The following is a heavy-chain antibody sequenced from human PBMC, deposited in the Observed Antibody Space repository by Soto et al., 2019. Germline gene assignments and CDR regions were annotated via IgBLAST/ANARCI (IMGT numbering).Heavy chain of an antibody. V-gene: IGHV3-30*13. CDR1: GFNFNTYF. CDR3: ARDDEHGSNCELAY. CDR2: IFPNGRDK. D-gene: IGHD1-26*01. Sequence: QVQLVQSGGGVVQPGRSLRLSCAASGFNFNTYFMHWVRQAPGKGLEWVAMIFPNGRDKEYADSVKGRFTISRDNSNTRMYLQMDRLRPEDTAVYYCARDDEHGSNCELAYWGQGALVTVSS. J-gene: IGHJ4*02.